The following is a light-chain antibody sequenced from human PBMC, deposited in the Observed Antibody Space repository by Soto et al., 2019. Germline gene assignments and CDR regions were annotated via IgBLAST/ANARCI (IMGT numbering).Light chain of an antibody. CDR2: YVS. CDR3: SSYTSSTTYV. Sequence: QSALTQPASVSASPGQSIAISCTGTSSDVGGYNYVSWYQQHPGKAPKLMIYYVSNRPSGVSNRFSGSKSGNTASLTISGLQAEDEAHYYCSSYTSSTTYVFGTWTKLTFL. V-gene: IGLV2-14*01. J-gene: IGLJ1*01. CDR1: SSDVGGYNY.